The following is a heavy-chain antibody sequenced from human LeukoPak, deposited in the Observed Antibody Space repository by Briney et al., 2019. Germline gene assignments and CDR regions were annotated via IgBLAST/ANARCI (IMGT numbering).Heavy chain of an antibody. CDR3: ARAVAARPFGP. D-gene: IGHD6-6*01. CDR2: IIPIFGIA. Sequence: SVKVSCKASGGTFSSYAISWVRQAPGQGLEWMGRIIPIFGIANYAQKFQGRVTITADKSTSTAYMELSSLRSEDTAVYYCARAVAARPFGPWGQGTLVTVSS. J-gene: IGHJ5*02. V-gene: IGHV1-69*04. CDR1: GGTFSSYA.